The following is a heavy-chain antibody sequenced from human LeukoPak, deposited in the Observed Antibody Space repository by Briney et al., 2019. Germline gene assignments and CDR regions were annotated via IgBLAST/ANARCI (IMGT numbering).Heavy chain of an antibody. CDR1: GGTFSSYA. CDR3: ARGRSSSWHHRGGYYGMDV. Sequence: SVKVSCTASGGTFSSYAISWVRQAPGQGLEWMGGIIPIFGTANYAQKFQGRVTITADESTSTAYMELSSLRSEDTAVYYCARGRSSSWHHRGGYYGMDVWGQGTTVTVSS. CDR2: IIPIFGTA. D-gene: IGHD6-13*01. V-gene: IGHV1-69*13. J-gene: IGHJ6*02.